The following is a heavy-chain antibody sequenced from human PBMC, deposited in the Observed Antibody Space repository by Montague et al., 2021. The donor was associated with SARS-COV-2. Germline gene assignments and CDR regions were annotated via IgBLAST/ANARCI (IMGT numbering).Heavy chain of an antibody. D-gene: IGHD2-2*02. CDR2: IYHSGST. Sequence: SETLSLTCAVYGGSFSGYSWSWIRQPPGKGLEWIGQIYHSGSTNYNPSLKSRVTISVDTSKNQFSLKLSSVTAADTALYYCRVVPAGIPKGPNFYYMDVWGKGTMVTASS. V-gene: IGHV4-34*03. J-gene: IGHJ6*03. CDR1: GGSFSGYS. CDR3: RVVPAGIPKGPNFYYMDV.